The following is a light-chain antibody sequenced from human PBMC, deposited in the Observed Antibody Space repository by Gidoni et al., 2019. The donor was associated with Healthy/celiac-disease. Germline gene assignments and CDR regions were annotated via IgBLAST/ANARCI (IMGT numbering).Light chain of an antibody. J-gene: IGKJ4*01. V-gene: IGKV1-39*01. CDR3: QQSYSTPLT. CDR1: QSISSY. Sequence: DSQMTQSPSSLSASVGDRVTITCRASQSISSYLNWYQQKPGKAPKLLIYAASSLQSGVPSRFSGSGSGTDFTLTISSLQPEAFATYYCQQSYSTPLTFGGGTKVEIK. CDR2: AAS.